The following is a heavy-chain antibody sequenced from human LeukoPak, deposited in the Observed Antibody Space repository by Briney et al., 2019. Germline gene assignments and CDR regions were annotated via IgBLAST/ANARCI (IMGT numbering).Heavy chain of an antibody. CDR3: ARPHGGNSYAFDI. D-gene: IGHD4-23*01. Sequence: SETLSLTCAVYGGSFSGYYWSWIRQPPGKGLEWIGEINHSGSTKYNPSLKSRVTISLDTSKNQFSLKLSSVTAADTAVYYCARPHGGNSYAFDIWGQGTMVTVSS. CDR1: GGSFSGYY. CDR2: INHSGST. J-gene: IGHJ3*02. V-gene: IGHV4-34*01.